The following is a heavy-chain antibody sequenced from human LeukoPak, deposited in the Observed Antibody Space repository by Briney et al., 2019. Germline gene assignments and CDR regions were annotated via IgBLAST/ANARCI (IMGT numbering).Heavy chain of an antibody. CDR2: IYTSGST. CDR1: GGSISSGSYY. D-gene: IGHD6-13*01. J-gene: IGHJ4*02. Sequence: SQTLSLTCTVSGGSISSGSYYWSWIRQPAGKGLEWIGRIYTSGSTNYNPSLKSRVTISVDTSKNQFSLKLSSVTAADTAVYYCARGLKSGSSSWYNYWGQGTLVTVSS. V-gene: IGHV4-61*02. CDR3: ARGLKSGSSSWYNY.